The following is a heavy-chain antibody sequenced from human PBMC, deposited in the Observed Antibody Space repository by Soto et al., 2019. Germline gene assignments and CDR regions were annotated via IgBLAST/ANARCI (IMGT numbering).Heavy chain of an antibody. Sequence: QVQLVESGGGVVQPGRSLRLSCEASGFSFSSDAMHWVRQAPGKGLEWVAVISYVVTNKFYADSVKGRFTISRDNSNNMLYLQMTRLRAEDTAVYYCARGSGANFDYWGQGSLVTVSS. D-gene: IGHD1-26*01. CDR1: GFSFSSDA. CDR2: ISYVVTNK. CDR3: ARGSGANFDY. V-gene: IGHV3-30-3*01. J-gene: IGHJ4*02.